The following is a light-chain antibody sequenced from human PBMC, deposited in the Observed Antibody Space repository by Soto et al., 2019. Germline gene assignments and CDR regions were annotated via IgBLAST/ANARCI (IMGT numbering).Light chain of an antibody. CDR3: QQSHSLPRT. V-gene: IGKV1-39*01. CDR1: QSISAY. J-gene: IGKJ1*01. Sequence: DIQMTQSPSSLSASVGDRVTITCRASQSISAYLNWYQQKPGKAPKLLIYAAYTLQSGVPSRFSGSGSGTDFTLTISSLQPEDFATYYCQQSHSLPRTFGQGTKVEFK. CDR2: AAY.